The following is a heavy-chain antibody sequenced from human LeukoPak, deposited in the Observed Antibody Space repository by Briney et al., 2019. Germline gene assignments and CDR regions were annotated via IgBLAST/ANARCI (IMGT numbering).Heavy chain of an antibody. Sequence: PGRSLRLSCAASGFTFDDYAMHWVRQAPGKGLEWVSGISWNSGSIGYADSVKGRFTISRDNAKNSLYLQMNSLRAEDTALYYCAKDLYDSSGYHFDYWGQGTLVTVSS. CDR3: AKDLYDSSGYHFDY. D-gene: IGHD3-22*01. CDR2: ISWNSGSI. V-gene: IGHV3-9*01. J-gene: IGHJ4*02. CDR1: GFTFDDYA.